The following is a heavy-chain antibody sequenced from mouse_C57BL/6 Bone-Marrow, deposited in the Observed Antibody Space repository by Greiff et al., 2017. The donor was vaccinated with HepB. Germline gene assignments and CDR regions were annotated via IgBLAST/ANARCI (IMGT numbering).Heavy chain of an antibody. CDR2: IDPSDSYT. CDR1: GYTFTSYW. Sequence: QVQLQQPGAELVRPGTSVKLSCKASGYTFTSYWMHWVKQRPGQGLEWIGVIDPSDSYTNYNQKFKGKATLTVDTSSSTAYMQLSSLTSEDSAVYYCERAPGYYYAMDYWGQGTSVTVSS. CDR3: ERAPGYYYAMDY. V-gene: IGHV1-59*01. J-gene: IGHJ4*01.